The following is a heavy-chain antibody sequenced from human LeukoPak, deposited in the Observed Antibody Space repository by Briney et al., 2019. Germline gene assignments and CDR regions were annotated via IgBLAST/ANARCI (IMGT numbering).Heavy chain of an antibody. CDR1: GGSINSYY. CDR3: ARDLSLDY. Sequence: SETLSLTCTVSGGSINSYYWSWIRQPPGKGLEWIGYIYYSGYTNYNPSLKSRVTISVDTSKKQFSLKVSSVTAADTAVYYCARDLSLDYWGQGTLVTVSS. J-gene: IGHJ4*02. V-gene: IGHV4-59*12. CDR2: IYYSGYT.